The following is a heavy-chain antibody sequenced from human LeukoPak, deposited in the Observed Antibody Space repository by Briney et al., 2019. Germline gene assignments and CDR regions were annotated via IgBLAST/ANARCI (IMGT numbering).Heavy chain of an antibody. Sequence: GGSLRLSCAASGFTFDEYVMNWVRQSPGKGLEWVANIKQDGSEKYYVDSVKDRFTISRDNAANSLYLQMNSLRADDTAVYYCVRDGCSGGSCYSYWFDPWGQGTLVTVSS. V-gene: IGHV3-7*01. CDR3: VRDGCSGGSCYSYWFDP. D-gene: IGHD2-15*01. CDR2: IKQDGSEK. J-gene: IGHJ5*02. CDR1: GFTFDEYV.